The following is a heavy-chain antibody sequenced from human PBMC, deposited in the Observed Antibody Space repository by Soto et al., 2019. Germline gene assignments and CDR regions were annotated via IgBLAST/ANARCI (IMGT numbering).Heavy chain of an antibody. CDR3: ARGTLPRSPYYDSSGFGQWGCDY. J-gene: IGHJ4*02. CDR2: IIPILGTS. D-gene: IGHD3-22*01. V-gene: IGHV1-69*01. CDR1: GGTFSSDA. Sequence: QVQLVQSGAEVKKPGSSVKVSCKASGGTFSSDAFSWVRQAPGQGLEWMGGIIPILGTSNFAQKFAGRVTITADESTSTAYMELSSLRSEDTAVYYCARGTLPRSPYYDSSGFGQWGCDYWGQGTLVTVSS.